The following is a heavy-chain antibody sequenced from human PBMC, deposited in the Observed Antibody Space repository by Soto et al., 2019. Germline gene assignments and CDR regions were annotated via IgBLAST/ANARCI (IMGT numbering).Heavy chain of an antibody. J-gene: IGHJ6*02. V-gene: IGHV1-2*02. CDR3: ARDITGFLGMDV. CDR1: GYTFTGYY. CDR2: INPNSGGT. Sequence: ASVKVSYKASGYTFTGYYMHWVRQAPGQGLEWMGWINPNSGGTNYAQKFQGRVTMTRDTSISTAYMELSRLRSDDTAVYYCARDITGFLGMDVWGQGTTVTVSS.